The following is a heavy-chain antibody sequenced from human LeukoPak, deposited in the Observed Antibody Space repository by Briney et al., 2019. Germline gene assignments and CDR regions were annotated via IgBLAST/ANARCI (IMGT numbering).Heavy chain of an antibody. V-gene: IGHV3-23*01. CDR3: AKDVGKWESLHFFDY. D-gene: IGHD1-26*01. CDR1: GFTFTSYS. J-gene: IGHJ4*02. Sequence: GGSLRLSCAASGFTFTSYSMNWIRQAPGKGLEWISGISGSGASTYYADSVKGRFTISRDDSRNTLYLQMNSLRGDDTAVYYCAKDVGKWESLHFFDYWGQGTLVTVSS. CDR2: ISGSGAST.